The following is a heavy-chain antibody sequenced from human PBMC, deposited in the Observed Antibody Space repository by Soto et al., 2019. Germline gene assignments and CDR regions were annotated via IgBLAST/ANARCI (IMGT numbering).Heavy chain of an antibody. CDR1: GYTFTSYA. Sequence: GASVKVSCKASGYTFTSYAMHWVRQAPGQGLEWMGWISAYNGNTNYAQKLQGRVTMTTDTSTSTAYMELRSLRSDDTAVYYCARVPPGLIDYWGQGTMVTVSS. CDR3: ARVPPGLIDY. J-gene: IGHJ4*02. V-gene: IGHV1-18*01. CDR2: ISAYNGNT.